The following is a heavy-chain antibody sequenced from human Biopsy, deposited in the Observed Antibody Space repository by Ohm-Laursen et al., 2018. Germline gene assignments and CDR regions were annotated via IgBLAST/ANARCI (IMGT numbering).Heavy chain of an antibody. D-gene: IGHD6-25*01. CDR3: ARIAAAGWDDY. J-gene: IGHJ4*02. V-gene: IGHV1-18*01. CDR2: ISGYNGNT. Sequence: VASVKVSYKASGYSFTSYGMSWVRQAPGQGFEWMGRISGYNGNTNYAQKFQGRITMTIDAATSTGYMDLRSLKSDDTAVYYCARIAAAGWDDYWGQGTLVTVPS. CDR1: GYSFTSYG.